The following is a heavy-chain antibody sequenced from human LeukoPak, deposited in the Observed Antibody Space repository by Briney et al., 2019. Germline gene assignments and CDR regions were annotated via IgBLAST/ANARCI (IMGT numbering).Heavy chain of an antibody. Sequence: PSETLSLTCAVYGGSFSGYYWSWIRQPPGKGLEWIGEINHSGSTNYNPSLKSRVTISVDTSKNQFSLKLSSVTAADTAVYYCARGESDSSGYSHWFDPWGQGTLVTVSS. J-gene: IGHJ5*02. CDR2: INHSGST. V-gene: IGHV4-34*01. CDR3: ARGESDSSGYSHWFDP. CDR1: GGSFSGYY. D-gene: IGHD3-22*01.